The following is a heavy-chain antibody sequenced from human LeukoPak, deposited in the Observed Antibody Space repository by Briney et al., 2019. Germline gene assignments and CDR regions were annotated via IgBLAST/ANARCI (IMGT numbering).Heavy chain of an antibody. J-gene: IGHJ3*02. CDR2: INPSGGST. CDR1: GYTFTSYY. D-gene: IGHD3-22*01. Sequence: GASVKVSCKASGYTFTSYYMHWAGQAPGQGLEWMGIINPSGGSTSYAQKFQGRVTMTRDTSTSTVYMELSSLRSEDTAVYYCARAKGYYDSSGQGAFDIWGQGTMVTVSS. V-gene: IGHV1-46*01. CDR3: ARAKGYYDSSGQGAFDI.